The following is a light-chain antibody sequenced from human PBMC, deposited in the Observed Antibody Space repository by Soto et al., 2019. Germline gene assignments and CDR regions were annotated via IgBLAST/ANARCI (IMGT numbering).Light chain of an antibody. CDR2: EVT. J-gene: IGLJ1*01. Sequence: QSALTQPASVSGSLGQSITISCTGTSSDVGAYNYVSWYQQHPDKAPKLLIFEVTNRPSGVSGRFSGSKSGITASLSISGLQPEDEADYYCTSYTSSSTHVFGTGTKLTVL. CDR3: TSYTSSSTHV. CDR1: SSDVGAYNY. V-gene: IGLV2-14*01.